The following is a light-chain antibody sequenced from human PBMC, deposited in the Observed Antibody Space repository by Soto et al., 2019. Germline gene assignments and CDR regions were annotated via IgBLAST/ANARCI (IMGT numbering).Light chain of an antibody. CDR3: QQRSNWPPTIT. J-gene: IGKJ5*01. CDR1: QSVSSY. CDR2: DAS. Sequence: EIVLTQSPATLSLSPGERATLSCRASQSVSSYLAWYQQKPGQAPRLLIYDASNMATGIPTRFSGSGSGTDFTLTISSLEPEDFAVYYCQQRSNWPPTITFGQGTRLESK. V-gene: IGKV3-11*01.